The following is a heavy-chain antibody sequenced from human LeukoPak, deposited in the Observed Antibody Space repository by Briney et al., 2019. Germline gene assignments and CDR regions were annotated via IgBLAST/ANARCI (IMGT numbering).Heavy chain of an antibody. D-gene: IGHD1-26*01. CDR3: ARYDSGSSNDAFDI. CDR2: IYNSGRT. V-gene: IGHV4-59*01. CDR1: GGSISSYY. Sequence: PSETLSLTCIVSGGSISSYYWSWIRQPPGKGLEWIGYIYNSGRTNYNPSLKSRVTISVDTSKNQFSLKLSSVTAADTAVYYCARYDSGSSNDAFDIWGQGQWSPSLQ. J-gene: IGHJ3*02.